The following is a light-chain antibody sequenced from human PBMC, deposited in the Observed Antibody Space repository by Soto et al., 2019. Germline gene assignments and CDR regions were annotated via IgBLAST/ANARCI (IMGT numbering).Light chain of an antibody. Sequence: AIQMTQSPSSLSASVGDRVTITCRASQVISTDLGWYQQKPGKPPKLLIYGASNLQSGVPSRFIGSGSGTDFTLAISSLQPEDFATYYCLQDYRCPWTFGQGTKGDIK. V-gene: IGKV1-6*01. CDR1: QVISTD. CDR2: GAS. J-gene: IGKJ1*01. CDR3: LQDYRCPWT.